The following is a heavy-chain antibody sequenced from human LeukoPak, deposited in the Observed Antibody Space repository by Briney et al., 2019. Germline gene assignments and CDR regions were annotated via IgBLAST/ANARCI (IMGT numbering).Heavy chain of an antibody. J-gene: IGHJ4*02. Sequence: PGGSLRLSCAASGFTFSSYAMSWVRQAPGKGLEWVSAISGSGGSTYYADSVKGRFTISRDNSKNTLYLQMNSLRAEDTAVYYCASPTTYYDSSGSTTEKYYFDYWGQGTLVTVSS. D-gene: IGHD3-22*01. V-gene: IGHV3-23*01. CDR2: ISGSGGST. CDR3: ASPTTYYDSSGSTTEKYYFDY. CDR1: GFTFSSYA.